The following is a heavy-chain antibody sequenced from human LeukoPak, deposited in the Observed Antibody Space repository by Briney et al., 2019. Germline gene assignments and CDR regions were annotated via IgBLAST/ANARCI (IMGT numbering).Heavy chain of an antibody. CDR3: ARGAYNSGGTLEI. CDR1: GFTVSSYS. Sequence: PGGSPRLSCAASGFTVSSYSMNWVRQAPGKGLEWVSYISTSGNYIYYSDSVKGRFTISRDNAKNSLYLQMHSLRADDTAVYYCARGAYNSGGTLEIWGQGTLVTVSS. V-gene: IGHV3-21*01. CDR2: ISTSGNYI. D-gene: IGHD3-22*01. J-gene: IGHJ4*02.